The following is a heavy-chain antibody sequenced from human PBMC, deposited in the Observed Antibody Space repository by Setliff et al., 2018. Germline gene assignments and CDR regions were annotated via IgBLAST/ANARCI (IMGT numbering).Heavy chain of an antibody. CDR1: GGTFNTYV. CDR3: ATDHMPASGTSAFDI. V-gene: IGHV1-69*05. Sequence: SVRVSCKASGGTFNTYVISWVRQAPSQGLEWMGMIIPIFGTSNYAQKFQARVTMTTDESTSTAYMELSSLTSEDTAVYYCATDHMPASGTSAFDIWGQGTVVTVSS. J-gene: IGHJ3*02. CDR2: IIPIFGTS. D-gene: IGHD6-13*01.